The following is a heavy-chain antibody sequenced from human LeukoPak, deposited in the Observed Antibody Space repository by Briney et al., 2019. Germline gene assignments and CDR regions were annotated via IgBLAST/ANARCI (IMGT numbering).Heavy chain of an antibody. CDR1: GFTFTSHG. Sequence: GGSLRLSCAASGFTFTSHGMNWVRQAPGKGLEWVSGISSSGDITYYADSVKGRFTISRDNAKNTLYLQMNSLRAEDTAVYYCAREHDYGDFDYWGQGTLVTVSS. CDR3: AREHDYGDFDY. CDR2: ISSSGDIT. D-gene: IGHD4-17*01. J-gene: IGHJ4*02. V-gene: IGHV3-23*01.